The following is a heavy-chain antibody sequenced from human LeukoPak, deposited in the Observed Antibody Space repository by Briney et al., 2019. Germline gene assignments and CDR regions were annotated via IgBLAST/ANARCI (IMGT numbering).Heavy chain of an antibody. Sequence: PGGSLRLSCAASGFTFSDYEMNWVRQAPGKGLEWVSSISDRDHNTYYADSVKGRFTISRDNSKNTLYLQMNSLRAEDTAVYYCAKGGLSRAGLDFWGQGTLVTVSS. CDR2: ISDRDHNT. J-gene: IGHJ4*02. CDR3: AKGGLSRAGLDF. CDR1: GFTFSDYE. D-gene: IGHD5/OR15-5a*01. V-gene: IGHV3-23*01.